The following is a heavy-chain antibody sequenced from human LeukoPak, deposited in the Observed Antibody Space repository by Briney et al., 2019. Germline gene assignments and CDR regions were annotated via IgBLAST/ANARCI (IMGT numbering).Heavy chain of an antibody. V-gene: IGHV3-66*02. Sequence: GGSLRLSCAASGFTVSSNYMSWVRQAPGKGREWVSVIYSGGSTYYEDSVKGRFTISRDNSKNTLYLQMSILRAEDTAVYYCARATFWSGYQRDSWYMDVWGKGNTATVSS. J-gene: IGHJ6*03. CDR1: GFTVSSNY. CDR3: ARATFWSGYQRDSWYMDV. D-gene: IGHD3-3*01. CDR2: IYSGGST.